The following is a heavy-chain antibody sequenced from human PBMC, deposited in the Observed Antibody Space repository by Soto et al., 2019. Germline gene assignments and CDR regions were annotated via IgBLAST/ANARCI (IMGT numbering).Heavy chain of an antibody. J-gene: IGHJ6*02. D-gene: IGHD3-3*01. Sequence: SETLSLTCTVSCGSISSGDYYWSWIRQPPGKGLEWIGYIYYSGSTYYNPSLKSRVTISVDTSKNQFSLKLSSVTAADTAVYYCARDNILGILYGGMDVWGQGTTVTVSS. V-gene: IGHV4-30-4*01. CDR1: CGSISSGDYY. CDR2: IYYSGST. CDR3: ARDNILGILYGGMDV.